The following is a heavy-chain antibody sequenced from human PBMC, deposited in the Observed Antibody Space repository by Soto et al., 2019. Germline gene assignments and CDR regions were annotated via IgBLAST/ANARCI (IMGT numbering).Heavy chain of an antibody. CDR2: ISSSGSTI. CDR3: ARDLITIINLDYLDY. J-gene: IGHJ4*02. CDR1: GFTFSTYE. Sequence: LRLSCAASGFTFSTYEMNWVRQAPGKGLEWVSYISSSGSTIYYADSVKGRFAISRDNAQNSLYLQMNSLRAEDTAVYFCARDLITIINLDYLDYWGQGTLVTVSS. D-gene: IGHD3-22*01. V-gene: IGHV3-48*03.